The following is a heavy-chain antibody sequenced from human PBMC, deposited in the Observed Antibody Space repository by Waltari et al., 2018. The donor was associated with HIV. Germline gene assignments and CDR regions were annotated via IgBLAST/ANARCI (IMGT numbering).Heavy chain of an antibody. D-gene: IGHD2-21*02. CDR3: AREGDWGSGGIDY. J-gene: IGHJ4*02. CDR1: GYTFTGYY. V-gene: IGHV1-2*02. Sequence: QVQLVQSGAEVKKPGASVKVSCKASGYTFTGYYMHWVRQAPGQGLEWMGWTNHNSGGTHYAQKCEGSVNMPRDKSISTAYMELGRLRSDDTAVYYCAREGDWGSGGIDYWGQGTLVTVSS. CDR2: TNHNSGGT.